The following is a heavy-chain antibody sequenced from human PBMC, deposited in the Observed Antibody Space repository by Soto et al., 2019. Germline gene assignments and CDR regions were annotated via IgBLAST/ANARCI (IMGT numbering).Heavy chain of an antibody. CDR2: ISAYNGNT. J-gene: IGHJ6*02. V-gene: IGHV1-18*01. CDR3: ASSYCGGDCSVLYYYYGMDV. Sequence: QVQLVQSGAEVKKPGASVKVSCKASGYTFSSYGISWVRQAPGQGLEWMGWISAYNGNTNYAQKLQGRVTMTTDTSTSTAYMELRSLRSDDTAVYYCASSYCGGDCSVLYYYYGMDVWGQGTTVNVSS. CDR1: GYTFSSYG. D-gene: IGHD2-21*02.